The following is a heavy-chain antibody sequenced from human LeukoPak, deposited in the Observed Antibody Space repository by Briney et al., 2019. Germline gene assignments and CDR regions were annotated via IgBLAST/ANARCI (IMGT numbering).Heavy chain of an antibody. CDR1: GYTFTSCG. Sequence: ASVKVSRKASGYTFTSCGISWVRHAPGQGLEWMGWISAYNGNTNYAQKLQGRVTMTTDTSTSTAYMELRSLRSDDTAVYYCARDRPGIAVAGDAFDIWGQGTMVTVSS. J-gene: IGHJ3*02. V-gene: IGHV1-18*01. D-gene: IGHD6-19*01. CDR3: ARDRPGIAVAGDAFDI. CDR2: ISAYNGNT.